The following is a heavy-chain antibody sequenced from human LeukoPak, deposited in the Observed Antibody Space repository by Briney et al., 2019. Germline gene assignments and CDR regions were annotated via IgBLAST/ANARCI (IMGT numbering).Heavy chain of an antibody. V-gene: IGHV1-2*02. CDR2: INPNSGGT. CDR3: ARGKSNLVALNWLDP. J-gene: IGHJ5*02. Sequence: AASVKVSCKASGYTFTGYYMHWVRQAPGQGLEWMGWINPNSGGTNYAQKFQDRVTMTRDTSISTAYMELSRLTSDDTATYYCARGKSNLVALNWLDPWGQGTLVTVSS. D-gene: IGHD5-24*01. CDR1: GYTFTGYY.